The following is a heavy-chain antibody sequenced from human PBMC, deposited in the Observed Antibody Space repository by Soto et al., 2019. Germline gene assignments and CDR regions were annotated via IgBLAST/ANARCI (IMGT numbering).Heavy chain of an antibody. CDR3: ARTPDRYCSGGSCLNFDY. D-gene: IGHD2-15*01. Sequence: TLSLTCTVSGGSISSGGYYWSWIRQHPGKGLEWIGYIYYSGSTYYNPSLKSRVTISVDTSKNQFSLKLSSVTAADTAVYYCARTPDRYCSGGSCLNFDYWGQGTLVTVSS. CDR2: IYYSGST. J-gene: IGHJ4*02. V-gene: IGHV4-31*03. CDR1: GGSISSGGYY.